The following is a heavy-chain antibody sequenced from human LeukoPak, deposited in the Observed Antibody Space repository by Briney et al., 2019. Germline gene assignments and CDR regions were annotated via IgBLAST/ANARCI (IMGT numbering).Heavy chain of an antibody. CDR3: ARAGPIDY. Sequence: GVSLRLSCAASGFIVSSKYMSWVRQAPGKGLEWVSVIYSGGSTYYAASVEGRFTISRDNSKNTVYLQMNSLRVEDTAVYYCARAGPIDYWGQGTLVTVSS. V-gene: IGHV3-53*01. CDR2: IYSGGST. CDR1: GFIVSSKY. J-gene: IGHJ4*02.